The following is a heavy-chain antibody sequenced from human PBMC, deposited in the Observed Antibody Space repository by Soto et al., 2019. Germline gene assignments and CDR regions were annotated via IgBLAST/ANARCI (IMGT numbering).Heavy chain of an antibody. CDR3: ARDVTYYDFWSGYSFDY. D-gene: IGHD3-3*01. J-gene: IGHJ4*02. V-gene: IGHV1-18*01. CDR1: GYTFTSYG. CDR2: ISAYNGNT. Sequence: ASVKVSCKASGYTFTSYGISWVRQAPGQGLEWMGWISAYNGNTNYAQKLQGRVTMTTDTSTSTAYMELRSLRSDDTAVYYCARDVTYYDFWSGYSFDYWGQGTLVTVSS.